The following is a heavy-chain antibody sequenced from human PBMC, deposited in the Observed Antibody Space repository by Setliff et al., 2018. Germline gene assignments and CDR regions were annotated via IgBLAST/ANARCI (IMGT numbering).Heavy chain of an antibody. D-gene: IGHD2-15*01. Sequence: ASVKVSCKDSGYTFSTYGISWVRQAPGQGLEWMGWISAYNGNTNYAQRFQGRVTMTTDTSTSTAYVELSRLRSDDTAVYYCARDLRDVVVVPFTTGYYHGMDVWGQGTTVTVSS. CDR3: ARDLRDVVVVPFTTGYYHGMDV. V-gene: IGHV1-18*01. CDR1: GYTFSTYG. J-gene: IGHJ6*02. CDR2: ISAYNGNT.